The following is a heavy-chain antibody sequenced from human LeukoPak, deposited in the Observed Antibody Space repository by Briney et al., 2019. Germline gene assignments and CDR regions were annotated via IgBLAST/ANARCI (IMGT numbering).Heavy chain of an antibody. CDR1: GFTLSNHW. CDR2: INHSGST. D-gene: IGHD3-22*01. CDR3: ARSHYYDSSGSKNNWFDP. Sequence: GSLRLSCAASGFTLSNHWMTWIRQPPGKGLEWIGEINHSGSTNYNPSLKSRVTMSVDTSKNQFSLKLSSVTAADTAVYYCARSHYYDSSGSKNNWFDPWGQGTRVTVSS. J-gene: IGHJ5*02. V-gene: IGHV4-34*01.